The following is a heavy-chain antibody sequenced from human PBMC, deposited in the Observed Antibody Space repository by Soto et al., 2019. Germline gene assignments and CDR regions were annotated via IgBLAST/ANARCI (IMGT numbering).Heavy chain of an antibody. CDR1: GGTFSSYA. V-gene: IGHV1-69*13. CDR3: ASETNSSSWPTWFDP. D-gene: IGHD6-13*01. CDR2: IIPIFGTA. J-gene: IGHJ5*02. Sequence: SVKVSCKASGGTFSSYAISWVRQAPGQGLEWMGGIIPIFGTANYAQKFQGRVTITADESTSTAYMELSSLRSEDTAVYYCASETNSSSWPTWFDPWGQGTLVTVSS.